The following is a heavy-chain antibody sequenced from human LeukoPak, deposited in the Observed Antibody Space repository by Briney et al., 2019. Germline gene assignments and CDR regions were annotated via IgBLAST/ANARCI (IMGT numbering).Heavy chain of an antibody. D-gene: IGHD2-21*02. Sequence: SETLSLTCTVSGGSISSGHYWSWIRQPAGKGLEWIGRVYTSGSTNYNPSLESRVTISIDTSKNQFSLKLSSVTAADTAVYYCARHRSTVVTPCDHWGRGTLVTVSS. CDR3: ARHRSTVVTPCDH. CDR1: GGSISSGHY. J-gene: IGHJ5*02. V-gene: IGHV4-61*02. CDR2: VYTSGST.